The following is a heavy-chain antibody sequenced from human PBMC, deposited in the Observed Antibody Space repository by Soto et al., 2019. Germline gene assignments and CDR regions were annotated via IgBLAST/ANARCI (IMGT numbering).Heavy chain of an antibody. CDR2: NYYTGST. V-gene: IGHV4-39*07. CDR3: ARLGAYYQSLDP. J-gene: IGHJ5*02. Sequence: SETLSLTCTVSGGSISSGDYYWSWIRQPPGKGLEWIGNNYYTGSTYYNPSLKSRVTISLETSKSQFSLRLTSVTAADSAVYYCARLGAYYQSLDPWGPGTLVTVSS. D-gene: IGHD2-21*01. CDR1: GGSISSGDYY.